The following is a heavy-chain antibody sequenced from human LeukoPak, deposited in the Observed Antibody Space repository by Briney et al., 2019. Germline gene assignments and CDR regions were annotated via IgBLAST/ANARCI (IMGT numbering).Heavy chain of an antibody. V-gene: IGHV3-11*01. J-gene: IGHJ4*02. CDR2: ISSSGRTI. Sequence: GGSLRLSCAASGLTFSDYHMSWIHQAPGKGLEGVSYISSSGRTITYADSVKGRFTISRDNSKNAVYLQMNSLRAEDTAIYYCIKEHYTVTTFTFDYWGQGTLVTASS. D-gene: IGHD4-17*01. CDR3: IKEHYTVTTFTFDY. CDR1: GLTFSDYH.